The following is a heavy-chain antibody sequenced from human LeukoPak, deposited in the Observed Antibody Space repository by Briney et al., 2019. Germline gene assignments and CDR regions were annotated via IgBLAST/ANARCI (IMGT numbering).Heavy chain of an antibody. V-gene: IGHV4-39*01. Sequence: SETLSLTCTVSGGSISSTFYYWGWLRPPPGKGLEWIGSNNYSRSSYYNPSLKSRVTISVATSKNQFSLKLSFVTAADTAVYYCARRRFVRGPDVVNPFDYWGQGTLVSVSS. D-gene: IGHD2-8*01. CDR3: ARRRFVRGPDVVNPFDY. CDR2: NNYSRSS. CDR1: GGSISSTFYY. J-gene: IGHJ4*02.